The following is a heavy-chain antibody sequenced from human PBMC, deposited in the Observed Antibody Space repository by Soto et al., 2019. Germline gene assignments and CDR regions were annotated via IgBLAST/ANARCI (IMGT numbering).Heavy chain of an antibody. CDR2: MNPNSGNT. J-gene: IGHJ4*02. V-gene: IGHV1-8*01. CDR1: GCIFTEND. D-gene: IGHD2-21*01. CDR3: VRAPSDSYSADYSDD. Sequence: ASVKVSCKASGCIFTENDINWVRQATGQGLEGVGWMNPNSGNTGYAQKFQGGVTITRDNSITTPYMELSGLRAPDTAVYFSVRAPSDSYSADYSDDRRQGTLV.